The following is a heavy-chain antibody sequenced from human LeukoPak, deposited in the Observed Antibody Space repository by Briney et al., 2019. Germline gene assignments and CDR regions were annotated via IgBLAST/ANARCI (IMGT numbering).Heavy chain of an antibody. V-gene: IGHV4-39*01. D-gene: IGHD7-27*01. Sequence: PSETLSLACAVSGGSISSSNYYWGWICQSPGKGLEWIGNIYYSGNTYYNPSLKSRVTISVDTSKNQFSLKLSSVTAADTAVYHCARQPTGDFYVFDIWGQGTMVTVSS. J-gene: IGHJ3*02. CDR1: GGSISSSNYY. CDR3: ARQPTGDFYVFDI. CDR2: IYYSGNT.